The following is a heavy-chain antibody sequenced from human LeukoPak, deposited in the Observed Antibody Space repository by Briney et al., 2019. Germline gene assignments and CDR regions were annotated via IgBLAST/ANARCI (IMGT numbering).Heavy chain of an antibody. J-gene: IGHJ4*02. CDR1: GYTFTGYY. D-gene: IGHD4-17*01. CDR2: INPNSGGT. CDR3: ARALKAVTTSPAAGY. V-gene: IGHV1-2*02. Sequence: ASVKVSCKASGYTFTGYYMHWVRQAPGQGLEWMGWINPNSGGTNYAQKFQGRFTMTRDTSISTAYMELSRLRSDDTAVYYCARALKAVTTSPAAGYWGQGTLVTVSS.